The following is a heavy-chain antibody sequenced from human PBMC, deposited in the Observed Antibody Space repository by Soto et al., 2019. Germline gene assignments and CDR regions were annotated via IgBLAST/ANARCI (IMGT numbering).Heavy chain of an antibody. CDR3: AKAPPKYCSGGSCRYFDY. CDR2: ISGSGGST. Sequence: VQLLESGGGLVQPGGSLRLSCAASGFTFSSYAMSWVRQAPGKGLEWVSAISGSGGSTYYADSVKGRFTISRDNSKNTLYLQMNSLRAEDTAVYYCAKAPPKYCSGGSCRYFDYWGQGTLVTVSS. V-gene: IGHV3-23*01. CDR1: GFTFSSYA. J-gene: IGHJ4*02. D-gene: IGHD2-15*01.